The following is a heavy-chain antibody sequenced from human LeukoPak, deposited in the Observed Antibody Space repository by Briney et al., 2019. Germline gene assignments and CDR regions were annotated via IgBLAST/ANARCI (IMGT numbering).Heavy chain of an antibody. CDR3: ARGRYCSSTSCYEVVDY. V-gene: IGHV1-8*01. Sequence: ASVKVSCKASGYTFTSYDINWVRQATGQGLEWVGWMNPNSGNTGYAQKFQGRVTTTRNTSISTAYMELSSLRSEDTAVYYCARGRYCSSTSCYEVVDYWGQGTLVTVSS. CDR2: MNPNSGNT. J-gene: IGHJ4*02. D-gene: IGHD2-2*01. CDR1: GYTFTSYD.